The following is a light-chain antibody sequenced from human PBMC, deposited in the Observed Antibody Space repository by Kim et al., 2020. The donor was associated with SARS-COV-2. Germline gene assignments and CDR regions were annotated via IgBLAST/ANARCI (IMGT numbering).Light chain of an antibody. CDR1: SSDVGGYNY. V-gene: IGLV2-14*03. CDR2: DVD. J-gene: IGLJ2*01. CDR3: SSYTSSDTLV. Sequence: QPVLTQPASVSGSPGQSITISCTGTSSDVGGYNYVSWFQQHPGKAPKLMIYDVDNRPSGVSNRFSGSKSGNTASLTISGLQAEDEADYYCSSYTSSDTLVFGGGTQLTVL.